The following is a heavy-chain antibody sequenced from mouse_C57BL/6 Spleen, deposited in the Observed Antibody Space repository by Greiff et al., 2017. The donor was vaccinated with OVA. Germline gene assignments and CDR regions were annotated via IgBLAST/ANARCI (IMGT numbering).Heavy chain of an antibody. V-gene: IGHV1-50*01. J-gene: IGHJ1*03. CDR3: ARETGRYFDV. CDR1: GYTFTSYW. Sequence: QVQLQQPGAELVKPGASVKLSCKASGYTFTSYWMQWVKQRPGQGLEWIGEIDPSDSYTNYNQKFKGKATLTVDTSSSPAYMQLSSLTSEDSAVYYCARETGRYFDVWGTGTTVTVSS. D-gene: IGHD4-1*01. CDR2: IDPSDSYT.